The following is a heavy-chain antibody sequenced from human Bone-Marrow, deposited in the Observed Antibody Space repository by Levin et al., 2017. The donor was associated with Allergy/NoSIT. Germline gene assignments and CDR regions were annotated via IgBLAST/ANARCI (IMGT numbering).Heavy chain of an antibody. V-gene: IGHV3-30*18. D-gene: IGHD2-15*01. CDR3: AKGCSRGGSCYYFDS. CDR1: GVTFRNFG. J-gene: IGHJ4*02. CDR2: ISDDGKDK. Sequence: TGGSLRLSCAASGVTFRNFGMHWVRQAPGKGLEWVAVISDDGKDKHYGNSVRGRSTISRDNSKNTLYLQIDSLTRDDTAVYYCAKGCSRGGSCYYFDSWGQGTLVTVSS.